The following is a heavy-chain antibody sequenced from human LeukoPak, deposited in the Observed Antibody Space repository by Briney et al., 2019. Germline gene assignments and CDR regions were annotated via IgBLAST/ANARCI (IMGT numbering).Heavy chain of an antibody. V-gene: IGHV4-38-2*02. J-gene: IGHJ4*02. CDR3: ARGRSRRSKLDY. CDR2: IYHSGST. CDR1: GYSISSGYY. Sequence: SETLFLTCTVSGYSISSGYYWGWIRQPPGKGLEWIGSIYHSGSTNYNPSLKSRVTISVDTSKNQFSLKLSSVTAADTAVYYCARGRSRRSKLDYWGQGTLVTVSS.